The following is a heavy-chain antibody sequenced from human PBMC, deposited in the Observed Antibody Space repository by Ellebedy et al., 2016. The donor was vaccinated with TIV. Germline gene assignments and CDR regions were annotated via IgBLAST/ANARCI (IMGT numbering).Heavy chain of an antibody. CDR3: ARDWRAWYEFAH. CDR1: GYTFYNYG. D-gene: IGHD6-19*01. Sequence: AASVKVSCKASGYTFYNYGISWVRQAPGPGLEWFGWTRTYRGNTIYAQKVEGRVTMTTDTSTRTAYMELRSLRSDDTAVYYCARDWRAWYEFAHWGQGTLVTVSS. CDR2: TRTYRGNT. V-gene: IGHV1-18*04. J-gene: IGHJ4*02.